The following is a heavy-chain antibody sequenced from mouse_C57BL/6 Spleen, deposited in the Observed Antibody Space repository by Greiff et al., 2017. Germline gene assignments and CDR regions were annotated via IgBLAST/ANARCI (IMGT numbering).Heavy chain of an antibody. D-gene: IGHD1-1*01. CDR3: ASYYYGSSLMDY. CDR2: IRNKANGYTT. J-gene: IGHJ4*01. Sequence: EVKLMESGGGLVQPGGSLSLSCAASGFTFTDYYMSWVRQPPGKALEWLGFIRNKANGYTTEYSASVKGRFTISRDNSQSILYLQMNALRAEDSATYYCASYYYGSSLMDYWGQGTSVTVSS. CDR1: GFTFTDYY. V-gene: IGHV7-3*01.